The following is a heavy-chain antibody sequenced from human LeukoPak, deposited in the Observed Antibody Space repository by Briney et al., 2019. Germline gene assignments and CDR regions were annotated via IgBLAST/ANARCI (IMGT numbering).Heavy chain of an antibody. CDR2: IYYSGST. D-gene: IGHD6-13*01. V-gene: IGHV4-59*01. Sequence: SETLSLTCAVSGGSISSYYWSWIRQPPGKGLEWIGYIYYSGSTNYNPSLKSRVTISVDTSKNQFSLKLSSVTAADTAVYYCARGSPYYYYGMDVWGQGTAVTVSS. CDR1: GGSISSYY. CDR3: ARGSPYYYYGMDV. J-gene: IGHJ6*02.